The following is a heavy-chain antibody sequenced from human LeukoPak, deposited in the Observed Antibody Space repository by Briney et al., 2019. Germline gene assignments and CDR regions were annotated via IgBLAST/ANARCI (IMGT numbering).Heavy chain of an antibody. Sequence: GGSLRLSCAASGFTFSSYWMHWVRQAPGKGLEWVAVISYDGSNKYYADSVKGRFTISRDNSKNTLYLQMNSLRAEDTAVYYCAKDGGYSYGYYFDYWGQGTLVTVSS. D-gene: IGHD5-18*01. V-gene: IGHV3-30*18. CDR2: ISYDGSNK. CDR3: AKDGGYSYGYYFDY. J-gene: IGHJ4*02. CDR1: GFTFSSYW.